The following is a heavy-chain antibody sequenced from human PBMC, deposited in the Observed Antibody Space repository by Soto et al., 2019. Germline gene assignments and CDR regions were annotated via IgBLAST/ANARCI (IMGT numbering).Heavy chain of an antibody. Sequence: EASVKVSCKASGYTFTTYGIGWVRQAPGQGLEWMGWVSAHSGNTNYAQNLQGRVTMTTDTSTSTAYMVLMSLTSDDTAVYYCARTPSAYYPGGFDYWRQGTLVTVSS. V-gene: IGHV1-18*01. D-gene: IGHD3-22*01. CDR1: GYTFTTYG. J-gene: IGHJ4*02. CDR2: VSAHSGNT. CDR3: ARTPSAYYPGGFDY.